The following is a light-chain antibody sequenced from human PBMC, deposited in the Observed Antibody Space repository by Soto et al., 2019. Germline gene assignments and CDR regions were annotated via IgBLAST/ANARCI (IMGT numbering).Light chain of an antibody. CDR2: DVS. Sequence: QSALTQPASVSGSPGQSITISCTGTSSDVGGYNYVSWYQQHPRKAPKLMIYDVSYRPSGVSNRFSGSKSGNTASLTISGLQAEYEADYYCTSYTSSSTLDVFGGGTKVTVL. J-gene: IGLJ2*01. CDR3: TSYTSSSTLDV. CDR1: SSDVGGYNY. V-gene: IGLV2-14*01.